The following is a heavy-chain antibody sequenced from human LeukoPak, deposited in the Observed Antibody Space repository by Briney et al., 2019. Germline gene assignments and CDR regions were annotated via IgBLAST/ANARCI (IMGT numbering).Heavy chain of an antibody. CDR3: VCLGLGGLSLD. Sequence: GGSLRLSCAASGFTFSSYSMNWVRQAPGKGLVWVSHVNSDGSGTDYADSVKGRFTISRDNAKNTLYLQMNSLRVEDTAVYYCVCLGLGGLSLDWGQGTLVTVSS. CDR1: GFTFSSYS. D-gene: IGHD3-16*01. CDR2: VNSDGSGT. V-gene: IGHV3-74*01. J-gene: IGHJ4*02.